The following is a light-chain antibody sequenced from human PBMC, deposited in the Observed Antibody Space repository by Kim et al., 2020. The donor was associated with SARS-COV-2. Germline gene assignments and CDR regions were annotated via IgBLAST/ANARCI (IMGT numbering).Light chain of an antibody. CDR3: QVWDSSSDHPL. J-gene: IGLJ3*02. V-gene: IGLV3-21*04. CDR1: NIGSKS. Sequence: PGKTARITCGGNNIGSKSVPWYQQKPGQAPVLVIYYDSDRPSGIPERFSGSNSGNTATLTISRVEAGDEADYYCQVWDSSSDHPLFGGGTKLTVL. CDR2: YDS.